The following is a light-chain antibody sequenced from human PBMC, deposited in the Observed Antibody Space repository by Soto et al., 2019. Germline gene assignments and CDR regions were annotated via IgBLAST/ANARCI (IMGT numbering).Light chain of an antibody. CDR2: GVP. CDR1: QTGSNSY. Sequence: IVLTQSPGTLSLSPGERATLSCRASQTGSNSYLAWYQQKSGQAPRLLIYGVPTRATGIPDRFSGSGSGTEFALTISRLEPEDFAVYICHQRQSWPRTFGQGTKV. V-gene: IGKV3D-20*02. J-gene: IGKJ1*01. CDR3: HQRQSWPRT.